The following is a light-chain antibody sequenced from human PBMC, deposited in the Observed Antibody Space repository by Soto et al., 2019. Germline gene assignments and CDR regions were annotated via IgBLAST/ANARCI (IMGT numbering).Light chain of an antibody. CDR2: EVT. CDR3: CSYAGNSEV. J-gene: IGLJ1*01. CDR1: SGDVGSYNL. V-gene: IGLV2-23*02. Sequence: QSALTQPASVSGSPGQPITIPCTGTSGDVGSYNLVSWYQQHPGKAPKLLIYEVTERPSGVSNRFSGSKSGSTASLTISGLQPDEEADYYCCSYAGNSEVFGTGTKVTVL.